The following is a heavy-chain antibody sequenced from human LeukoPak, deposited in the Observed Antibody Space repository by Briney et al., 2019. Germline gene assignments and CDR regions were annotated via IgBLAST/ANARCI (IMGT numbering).Heavy chain of an antibody. V-gene: IGHV3-11*01. CDR3: ARGGMGTMVRGVIIHYYYYYMDV. CDR1: GFTFSDYY. J-gene: IGHJ6*03. CDR2: ISSSGSTI. D-gene: IGHD3-10*01. Sequence: GGSLRLSCAASGFTFSDYYMSWIRQAPGKGLEWVSYISSSGSTIYYADSVKGRFTISRDNAKNSLYLQMNSLRAEDTAVYYCARGGMGTMVRGVIIHYYYYYMDVWGKGTTVTISS.